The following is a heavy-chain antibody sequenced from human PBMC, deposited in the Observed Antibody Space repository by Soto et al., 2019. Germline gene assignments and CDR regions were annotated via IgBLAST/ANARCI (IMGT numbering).Heavy chain of an antibody. CDR3: ARASWCSSGITGTTLDY. CDR1: GGTFSSYA. Sequence: QVQLVQSGAEVKKPGSSVKVSCKASGGTFSSYAISWVRQAPGQGLEWMGGIIPIFGTANYAQKFQGRVTITADESTSTDYMELSSLRSEDTAVYYCARASWCSSGITGTTLDYWGQGTLVTVSS. CDR2: IIPIFGTA. D-gene: IGHD1-7*01. J-gene: IGHJ4*02. V-gene: IGHV1-69*01.